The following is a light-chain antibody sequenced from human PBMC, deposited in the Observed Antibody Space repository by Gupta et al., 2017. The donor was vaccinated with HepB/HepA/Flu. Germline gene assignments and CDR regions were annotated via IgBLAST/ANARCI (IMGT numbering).Light chain of an antibody. CDR2: AAS. J-gene: IGKJ1*01. V-gene: IGKV1-39*01. Sequence: GDRVTVTCRTSQSIYNYLNWYQQKPGKAPKLLIYAASTLQSGVPSRFSGSGSGTDFTLTISSLQPEDFATYYCQQTYSAPRTFGQGTKVEIK. CDR1: QSIYNY. CDR3: QQTYSAPRT.